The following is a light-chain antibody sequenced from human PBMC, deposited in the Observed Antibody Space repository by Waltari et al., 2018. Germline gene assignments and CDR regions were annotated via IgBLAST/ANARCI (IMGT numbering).Light chain of an antibody. Sequence: QSALTQPASVSGSPGQSIAISCTGTSSDVGAKNFLSWYHQHPGRAPKLMIHEVTKRPSGVSTRFSGSKSGNTASLTISGLQAEDEADYYCCSYTTIGPVLIGGGTKVTVL. CDR3: CSYTTIGPVL. J-gene: IGLJ2*01. V-gene: IGLV2-23*02. CDR1: SSDVGAKNF. CDR2: EVT.